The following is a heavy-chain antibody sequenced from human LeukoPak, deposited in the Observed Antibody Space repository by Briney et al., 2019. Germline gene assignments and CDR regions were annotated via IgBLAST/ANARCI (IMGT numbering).Heavy chain of an antibody. CDR3: ARDGPEYSSSSLDY. J-gene: IGHJ4*02. CDR1: GASMSSYY. V-gene: IGHV4-59*01. Sequence: SETLSLTCIVSGASMSSYYWSWIRQPPGKGLEWIGYIYYSGNTNYNPSLKSRVTISVDTSKNQFSLKLSSVTAADTAVYYCARDGPEYSSSSLDYWGQGTLVTVSS. CDR2: IYYSGNT. D-gene: IGHD6-6*01.